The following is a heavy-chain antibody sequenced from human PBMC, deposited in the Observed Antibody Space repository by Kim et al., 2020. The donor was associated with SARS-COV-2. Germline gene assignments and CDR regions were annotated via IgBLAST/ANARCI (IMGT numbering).Heavy chain of an antibody. CDR1: GYTFTSYN. CDR2: IIPSGGGT. J-gene: IGHJ3*02. V-gene: IGHV1-46*01. D-gene: IGHD1-26*01. CDR3: ARERPGTSDAFDI. Sequence: ASVKVSCKASGYTFTSYNIHWVRQAPGQGLEWMGIIIPSGGGTNYAQKFQGRVTMTRDTSTSTVYVELSSLTSEDTAVYYCARERPGTSDAFDIWGQGTMVTVSS.